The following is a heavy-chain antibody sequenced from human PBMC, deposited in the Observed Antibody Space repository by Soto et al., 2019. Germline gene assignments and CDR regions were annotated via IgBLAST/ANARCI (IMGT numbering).Heavy chain of an antibody. CDR1: GFTFSSYG. CDR3: VKDDYFDGSGRRSFGSFDY. V-gene: IGHV3-30*18. CDR2: ISYDGRNK. D-gene: IGHD3-22*01. J-gene: IGHJ4*02. Sequence: QVQLVESGGGVVQPGRSLRLSCAASGFTFSSYGMHWVRQAPGKGLEWVAVISYDGRNKYYADSVKDRFTISRDNSKNPLCRQMNSLRAEDTAVYYCVKDDYFDGSGRRSFGSFDYWGQGTLGTVSS.